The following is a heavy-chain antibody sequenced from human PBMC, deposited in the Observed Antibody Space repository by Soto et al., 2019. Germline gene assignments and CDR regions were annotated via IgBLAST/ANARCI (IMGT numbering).Heavy chain of an antibody. CDR2: INPNSGGT. CDR1: GYTLTCYY. V-gene: IGHV1-2*04. CDR3: TSLPTSVMGDGYPERGHGY. Sequence: ASVKVSCKASGYTLTCYYMHWVRQAPGQGLEWMGWINPNSGGTNYAQKFQGWVTMTRDTSISTAYMELNSLKTEDTAVYYCTSLPTSVMGDGYPERGHGYWGQGTLVTVSS. D-gene: IGHD5-12*01. J-gene: IGHJ4*02.